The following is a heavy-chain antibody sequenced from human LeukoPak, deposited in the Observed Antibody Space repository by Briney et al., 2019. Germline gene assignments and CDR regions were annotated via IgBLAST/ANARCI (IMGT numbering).Heavy chain of an antibody. CDR1: GYSISSGYY. J-gene: IGHJ4*02. CDR3: ARKSSGWLVY. CDR2: IYHSGST. Sequence: KPSETLSLTCAVSGYSISSGYYWGWIRQPPGQGLEWIGSIYHSGSTYYNPSLKSRVTISVDTSKNQFSLKLSSVTAADTAVYYCARKSSGWLVYWGQGTLVTVSS. D-gene: IGHD6-19*01. V-gene: IGHV4-38-2*01.